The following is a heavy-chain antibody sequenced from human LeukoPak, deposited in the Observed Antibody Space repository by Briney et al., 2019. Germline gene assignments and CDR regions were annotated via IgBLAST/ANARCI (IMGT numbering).Heavy chain of an antibody. CDR2: ISSSSSYI. CDR3: ARDAKEYYYDSSGYCHY. Sequence: GGSLRLSCAASGFTFSSYSMNWVRQAPGKGLEWVSSISSSSSYIYYADSVKGRFTISRDNAKNSLYLQMNSLRAEDTAVYYCARDAKEYYYDSSGYCHYWGQGTLVTVSS. V-gene: IGHV3-21*01. D-gene: IGHD3-22*01. J-gene: IGHJ4*02. CDR1: GFTFSSYS.